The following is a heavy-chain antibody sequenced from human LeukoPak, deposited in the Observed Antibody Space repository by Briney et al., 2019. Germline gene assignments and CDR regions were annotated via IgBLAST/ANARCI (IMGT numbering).Heavy chain of an antibody. Sequence: ASAKVSCKASGYTFTSYGISWVRQAPGQGLEWMGWISAYNGNTNYAQKLQGRVTMTTDTSTSTAYMELRSLRSDDTAVYYCARVYSGSYRPLYYFDYWGQGTLVTVSS. CDR3: ARVYSGSYRPLYYFDY. V-gene: IGHV1-18*01. CDR2: ISAYNGNT. J-gene: IGHJ4*02. D-gene: IGHD1-26*01. CDR1: GYTFTSYG.